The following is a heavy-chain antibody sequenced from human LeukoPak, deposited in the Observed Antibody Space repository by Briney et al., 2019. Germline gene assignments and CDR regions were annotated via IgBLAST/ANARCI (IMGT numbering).Heavy chain of an antibody. J-gene: IGHJ4*02. V-gene: IGHV4-39*01. CDR2: IHYSGNT. Sequence: SETLSLTCTVSGGSISSSPCYWDWIRQPPGKGLEWIGAIHYSGNTNYNPSLRGRGIVSVDTSRNQLSLKLSSVTAADTAMYFCARTCGRRTVDPDTSGYIDSWGQGTLVTVSS. D-gene: IGHD3-22*01. CDR1: GGSISSSPCY. CDR3: ARTCGRRTVDPDTSGYIDS.